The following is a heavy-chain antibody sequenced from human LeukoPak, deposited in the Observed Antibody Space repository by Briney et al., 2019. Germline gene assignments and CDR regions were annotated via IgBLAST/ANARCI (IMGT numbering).Heavy chain of an antibody. D-gene: IGHD6-13*01. CDR1: GYTFTSYG. CDR3: AKQPPPYTYSSSWSGGRYFDY. Sequence: ASVKVSCKASGYTFTSYGISWVRQAPGQGLEWMGWISAYNGNTNYAQKLQGRVTMTTDTSTSTAYMELRSLRSDDTAVYYCAKQPPPYTYSSSWSGGRYFDYWGQGTLVTVSS. J-gene: IGHJ4*02. CDR2: ISAYNGNT. V-gene: IGHV1-18*01.